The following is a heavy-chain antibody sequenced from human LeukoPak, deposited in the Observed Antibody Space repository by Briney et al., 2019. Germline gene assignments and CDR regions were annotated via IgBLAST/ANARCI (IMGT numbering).Heavy chain of an antibody. D-gene: IGHD1-26*01. V-gene: IGHV4-61*02. Sequence: SETLSLTCTVSGGSISSGSYYWSWIRQPAGKGLEWIGRIYTSGSTNYNPSLKSRVTISVDTSKNQFSLKLGSVTAADTAVYYCARSIIVGATGWFDPWGQGTLVTVSS. CDR3: ARSIIVGATGWFDP. J-gene: IGHJ5*02. CDR1: GGSISSGSYY. CDR2: IYTSGST.